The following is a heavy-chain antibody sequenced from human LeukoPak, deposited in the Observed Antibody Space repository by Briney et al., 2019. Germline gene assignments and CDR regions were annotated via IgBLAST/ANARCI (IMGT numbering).Heavy chain of an antibody. V-gene: IGHV1-2*02. Sequence: GASVKVSCKAFGYSFSGHYISWVRQAPGQGLEWMGWLNPNSGGTNYAQKFQGRVTMTRDTSISTAYMELRSLRFDDTAVYYCARDPLFTMFGVAHPRDDYWGQGTLVTVSS. J-gene: IGHJ4*02. CDR2: LNPNSGGT. CDR3: ARDPLFTMFGVAHPRDDY. CDR1: GYSFSGHY. D-gene: IGHD3-3*01.